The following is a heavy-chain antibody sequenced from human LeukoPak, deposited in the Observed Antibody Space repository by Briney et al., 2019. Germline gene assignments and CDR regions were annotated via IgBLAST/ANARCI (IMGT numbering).Heavy chain of an antibody. CDR3: ASGPIRYSYGGPYYFDY. Sequence: PSGGSLRLSCAASGFTFSSYEMNWVRQAPGKGLEWVSYISSSGSTIYYADSVKGRFTISRDNAKNSLYLQMNNLRAEDTAVYYCASGPIRYSYGGPYYFDYWGQGTLVTVSS. J-gene: IGHJ4*02. D-gene: IGHD5-18*01. V-gene: IGHV3-48*03. CDR1: GFTFSSYE. CDR2: ISSSGSTI.